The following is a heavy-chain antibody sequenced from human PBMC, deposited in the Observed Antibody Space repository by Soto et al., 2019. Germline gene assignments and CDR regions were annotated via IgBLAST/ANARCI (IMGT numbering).Heavy chain of an antibody. Sequence: TLETHSDTSSVAEGSRISSGDYWGRKRKPPGKGLEWIGSIFYSGSTYYNPSLRSRVIISVDTSKNQFSLNLFSVTAADTAVYYCARHWDRKVGLVQYNSFDPWGQGTLVTVSS. J-gene: IGHJ5*02. CDR2: IFYSGST. V-gene: IGHV4-39*01. CDR1: EGSRISSGDY. D-gene: IGHD3-9*01. CDR3: ARHWDRKVGLVQYNSFDP.